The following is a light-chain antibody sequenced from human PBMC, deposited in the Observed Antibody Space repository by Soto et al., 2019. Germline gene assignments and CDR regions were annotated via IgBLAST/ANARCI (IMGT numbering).Light chain of an antibody. Sequence: EIVMTQSPATLSVSPGERVTLSCRASQSVSSNLAWYQQKPGQAPRLLIYGASTRATGIPVRFSGSGSGTEFTPTISSLQSEDFAVYFCHQYNNWPPYTFGQGTNVDIK. CDR1: QSVSSN. CDR2: GAS. CDR3: HQYNNWPPYT. V-gene: IGKV3-15*01. J-gene: IGKJ2*01.